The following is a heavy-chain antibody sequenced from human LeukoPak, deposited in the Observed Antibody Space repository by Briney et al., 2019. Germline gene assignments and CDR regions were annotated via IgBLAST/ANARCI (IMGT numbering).Heavy chain of an antibody. CDR3: ASISEVWSGYYTVHHDY. CDR2: INPNSGDT. Sequence: GASVKVSCKTSGYTFTDYYMHLVRQAPGQGLEWMGRINPNSGDTNYAQKFLGRVTMTRDTSISTAYMELSSLTSDDTAVYYCASISEVWSGYYTVHHDYWGQGTLVTVSS. V-gene: IGHV1-2*02. CDR1: GYTFTDYY. D-gene: IGHD3-3*01. J-gene: IGHJ4*02.